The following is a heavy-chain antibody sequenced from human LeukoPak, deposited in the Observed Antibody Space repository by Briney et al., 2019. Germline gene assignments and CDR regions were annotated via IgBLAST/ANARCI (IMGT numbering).Heavy chain of an antibody. CDR2: ISSSGSTI. J-gene: IGHJ4*02. Sequence: GGSLRLSCAASGFTFSDYYMSWIRQAPGKGLEWVSYISSSGSTIYYADSVKGRFTISRDNAKNSLYLQMSSLRAEDTAVYYCARVYSGSYWVVDYWGQGTLVTVSS. CDR3: ARVYSGSYWVVDY. V-gene: IGHV3-11*04. CDR1: GFTFSDYY. D-gene: IGHD1-26*01.